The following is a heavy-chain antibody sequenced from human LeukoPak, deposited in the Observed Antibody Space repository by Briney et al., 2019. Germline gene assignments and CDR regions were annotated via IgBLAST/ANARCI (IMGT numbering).Heavy chain of an antibody. D-gene: IGHD2-21*02. J-gene: IGHJ1*01. Sequence: ASVKVSCKASGYTFTSYGISWVRQAPGQGLEWMGWISAYNGNTNYAQKLQGRVTMTTDTSTSTAYTELRSLRSDDTAVYYCAREGDCGGDCYPEYFQHWGQGTLVTVSS. CDR2: ISAYNGNT. CDR3: AREGDCGGDCYPEYFQH. V-gene: IGHV1-18*01. CDR1: GYTFTSYG.